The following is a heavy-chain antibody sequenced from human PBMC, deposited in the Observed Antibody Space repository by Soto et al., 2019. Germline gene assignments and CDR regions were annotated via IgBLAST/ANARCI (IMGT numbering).Heavy chain of an antibody. CDR2: ISSRSLYI. V-gene: IGHV3-21*01. CDR3: ARANYDFWSGYSNYFGMDV. Sequence: EVQLVESGGGLVKPGGSLRVSCAASGFTFSNYTMNWVRQAPGKGLEWVSAISSRSLYIYYADSVKGRCTISSDNAKNSLYLQMNSLGAEDTAVYYCARANYDFWSGYSNYFGMDVWGQGTTVTVSS. J-gene: IGHJ6*02. CDR1: GFTFSNYT. D-gene: IGHD3-3*01.